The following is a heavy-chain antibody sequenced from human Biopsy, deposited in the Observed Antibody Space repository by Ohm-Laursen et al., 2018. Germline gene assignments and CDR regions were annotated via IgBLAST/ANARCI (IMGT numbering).Heavy chain of an antibody. CDR1: GFTFSRYW. D-gene: IGHD3-10*01. CDR3: TRAEAGSGSLLYFDY. Sequence: SLRLSCAASGFTFSRYWIHWVRQAPGKGLLWVSRIKRDGTTTDYAEPVKGRFTVSRDNAKNTVFLQMNSLRAEDTAVYYCTRAEAGSGSLLYFDYWGQGTLVTVSS. CDR2: IKRDGTTT. J-gene: IGHJ4*02. V-gene: IGHV3-74*01.